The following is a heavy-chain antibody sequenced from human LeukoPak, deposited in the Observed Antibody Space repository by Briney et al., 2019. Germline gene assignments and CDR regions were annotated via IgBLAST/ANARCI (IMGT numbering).Heavy chain of an antibody. Sequence: GRSLRLSCAASGFTFSSYAMSWVRQAPGKGLEWVSAISGSGGSTYYADSVKGRFTISRDNSKNTLYLQMNSLRSEDTAVYYCARGRAVAYWSIQYYDFWSGYYDSSDAFDIWGQGTMVTVSS. D-gene: IGHD3-3*01. J-gene: IGHJ3*02. CDR2: ISGSGGST. CDR1: GFTFSSYA. V-gene: IGHV3-23*01. CDR3: ARGRAVAYWSIQYYDFWSGYYDSSDAFDI.